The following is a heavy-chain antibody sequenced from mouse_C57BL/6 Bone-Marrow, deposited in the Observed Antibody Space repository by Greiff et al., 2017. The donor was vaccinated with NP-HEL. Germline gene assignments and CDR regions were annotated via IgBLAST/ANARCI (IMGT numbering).Heavy chain of an antibody. D-gene: IGHD1-1*01. J-gene: IGHJ3*01. CDR3: ARADSDDGSRGFAY. CDR2: ILPGSGST. CDR1: GYTFTGYW. V-gene: IGHV1-9*01. Sequence: VQLQQSGAELLKPGASVKLSCKATGYTFTGYWIEWVKQRPGHGLEWIGEILPGSGSTNYNEKFKGKATFTADTSSNTAYMQLSSLTTEDSAIYYCARADSDDGSRGFAYWGQGTLVTVSA.